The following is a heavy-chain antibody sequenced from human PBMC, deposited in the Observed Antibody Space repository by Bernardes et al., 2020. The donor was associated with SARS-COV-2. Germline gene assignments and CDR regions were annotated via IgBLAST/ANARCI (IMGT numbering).Heavy chain of an antibody. D-gene: IGHD3-10*01. CDR1: GGSISSGGYY. Sequence: SETLSLTCTVSGGSISSGGYYWSWIRQHPGKGLEWIGYIYYSGSTYYNPSLKSRVTISVDTSKNQFSLKLSSVTAADTAVYYCASTRHVLLWFEHYNWGQGTLVTVSS. V-gene: IGHV4-31*03. J-gene: IGHJ4*02. CDR2: IYYSGST. CDR3: ASTRHVLLWFEHYN.